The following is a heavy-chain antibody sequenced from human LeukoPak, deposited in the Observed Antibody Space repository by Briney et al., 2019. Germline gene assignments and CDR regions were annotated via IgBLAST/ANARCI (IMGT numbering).Heavy chain of an antibody. J-gene: IGHJ4*02. CDR3: ARDRRSSWFPFDY. CDR1: GYIFTGYY. CDR2: INPNSGGT. V-gene: IGHV1-2*06. Sequence: ASVKVSCKASGYIFTGYYMHWVLQAPGQGLEWMGRINPNSGGTNYAQKFQGRVTMTRDTSISTAYMELSRLRSDDTAVYYCARDRRSSWFPFDYWGQGTLVTVSS. D-gene: IGHD6-13*01.